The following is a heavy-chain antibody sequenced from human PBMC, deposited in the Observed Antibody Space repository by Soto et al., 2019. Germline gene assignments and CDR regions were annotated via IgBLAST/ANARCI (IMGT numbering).Heavy chain of an antibody. J-gene: IGHJ3*02. D-gene: IGHD5-18*01. V-gene: IGHV3-23*01. CDR2: ISGSGGST. Sequence: RGSLRLSCAASGFTFSSYAMSWVRQAPGKGMEWVSAISGSGGSTYYADSVKGRFTISRDNSKNTLYLQMNSLRAEDTAVYYCAKGVSGYSYGDAFDIWGQGTMVTVSS. CDR3: AKGVSGYSYGDAFDI. CDR1: GFTFSSYA.